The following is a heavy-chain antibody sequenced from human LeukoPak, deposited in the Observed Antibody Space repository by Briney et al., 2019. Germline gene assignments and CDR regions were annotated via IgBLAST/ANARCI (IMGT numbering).Heavy chain of an antibody. J-gene: IGHJ4*02. V-gene: IGHV3-21*01. CDR3: AREDASSWDY. CDR1: GFTFSIYS. D-gene: IGHD6-13*01. Sequence: GGSLRLSCAASGFTFSIYSMDWARQAPGKGLEWVSSIISSGSYIYYADSVKGRFTISRDNAKNSLYLQMNSLRAEDTAVYYCAREDASSWDYWGQGILVTVSS. CDR2: IISSGSYI.